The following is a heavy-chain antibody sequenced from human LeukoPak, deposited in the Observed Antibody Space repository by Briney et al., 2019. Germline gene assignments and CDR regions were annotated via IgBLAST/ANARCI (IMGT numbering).Heavy chain of an antibody. V-gene: IGHV3-23*01. Sequence: GGSLRLSCAASGFTFSNYAVSWVRQAPGKGLEWVSGISGSSDTTYYADAVKGRFTISRDNSKNTLYLHMSSLRAEDTAVYYCAKSGTFFLYYFDYWAREPWSPSP. D-gene: IGHD1-26*01. CDR1: GFTFSNYA. CDR2: ISGSSDTT. J-gene: IGHJ4*02. CDR3: AKSGTFFLYYFDY.